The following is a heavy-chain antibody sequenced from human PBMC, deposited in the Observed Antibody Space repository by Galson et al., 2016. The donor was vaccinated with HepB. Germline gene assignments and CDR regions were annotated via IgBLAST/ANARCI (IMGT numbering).Heavy chain of an antibody. D-gene: IGHD2-8*02. J-gene: IGHJ6*02. CDR1: GGSIDSGAYY. Sequence: TLSLTCTVSGGSIDSGAYYWSWIRQLPGKGLEWIGYIYYSGSTYYNPSLKSRLTISLDTSRNQFSLSLSSVTAADTAVYYCAMTDMGWGTSGSGIDVWGQGTTVTVSS. V-gene: IGHV4-31*03. CDR3: AMTDMGWGTSGSGIDV. CDR2: IYYSGST.